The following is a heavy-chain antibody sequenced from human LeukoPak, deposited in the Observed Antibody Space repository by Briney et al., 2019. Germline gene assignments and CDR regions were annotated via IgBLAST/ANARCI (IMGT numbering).Heavy chain of an antibody. J-gene: IGHJ4*02. CDR1: GGSISSYY. Sequence: SETLSLTCTVSGGSISSYYWSWIRQPPGKGLEWIGYIYYSGSTNYNPSLKSRVIISVDTSKNQFSLKLSSVTAADTAVYYCARGLLGDDYWGQGTLVTVSS. CDR2: IYYSGST. D-gene: IGHD3-10*01. CDR3: ARGLLGDDY. V-gene: IGHV4-59*01.